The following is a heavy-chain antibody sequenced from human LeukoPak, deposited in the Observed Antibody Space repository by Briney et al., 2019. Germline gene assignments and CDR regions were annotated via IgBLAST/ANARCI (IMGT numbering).Heavy chain of an antibody. V-gene: IGHV1-2*02. CDR1: GYTFTGYY. Sequence: GASVKVSCKASGYTFTGYYMHWVRQAPGQGLEWMGWINPNSGGTNYAQKLQGRVTMTTDTSTSTAYMELRSLRSDDTAVYYCARDGSPPSMGITMIVVAHYGMDVWGQGTTVTVSS. D-gene: IGHD3-22*01. CDR3: ARDGSPPSMGITMIVVAHYGMDV. J-gene: IGHJ6*02. CDR2: INPNSGGT.